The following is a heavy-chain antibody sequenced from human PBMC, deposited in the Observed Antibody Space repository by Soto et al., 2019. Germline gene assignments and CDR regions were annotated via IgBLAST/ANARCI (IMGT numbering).Heavy chain of an antibody. CDR2: ISGSGGST. V-gene: IGHV3-23*01. D-gene: IGHD6-19*01. CDR1: GFTFSSYA. J-gene: IGHJ6*02. CDR3: AKRGAVAGDSYYGMDV. Sequence: PGGSLRLSCAASGFTFSSYAMSWVRQAPGKGLEWVSAISGSGGSTYYADSVKGRFTISRDNSKNTLYLQMNSLRAEDTAVYYCAKRGAVAGDSYYGMDVWGQGTTVTVSS.